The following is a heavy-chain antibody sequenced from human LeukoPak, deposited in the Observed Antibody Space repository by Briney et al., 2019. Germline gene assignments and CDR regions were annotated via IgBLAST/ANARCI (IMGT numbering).Heavy chain of an antibody. V-gene: IGHV3-7*01. CDR3: ARDSPNEGILWWSIDY. CDR1: GFTFSSYW. D-gene: IGHD2-21*01. CDR2: IKQDGSEK. J-gene: IGHJ4*02. Sequence: GGSLRLSCAASGFTFSSYWMSWVRQAPGKGLEWVANIKQDGSEKNYVDSVKGRFTISRDNAKNSLYLQMNSLRAEDTAVYYCARDSPNEGILWWSIDYWGQGTLVTVSS.